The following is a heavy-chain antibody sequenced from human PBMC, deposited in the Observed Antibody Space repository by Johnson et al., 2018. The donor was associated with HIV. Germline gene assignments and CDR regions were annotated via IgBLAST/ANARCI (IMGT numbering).Heavy chain of an antibody. CDR2: ISYDGSNK. CDR3: ARDNEDIVLVGAFDI. J-gene: IGHJ3*02. V-gene: IGHV3-30*19. D-gene: IGHD2-8*02. CDR1: GFTFSNYG. Sequence: QVQLVESGGGVVQPGRSLRLSCAASGFTFSNYGMDWVRQAPGKGLEWVAVISYDGSNKYYADSVKGRFPISRDNSKNTLYLQMNSLRAEDTAVYYCARDNEDIVLVGAFDIWGQGTMVTVSS.